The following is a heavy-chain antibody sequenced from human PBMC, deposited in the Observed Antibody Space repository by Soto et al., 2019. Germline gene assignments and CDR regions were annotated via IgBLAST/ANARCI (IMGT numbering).Heavy chain of an antibody. D-gene: IGHD2-15*01. V-gene: IGHV3-48*02. CDR1: GFTFSGST. CDR2: ISESGCTR. J-gene: IGHJ5*02. CDR3: AKDGASFDV. Sequence: PGASRRLSCAAAGFTFSGSTMSWVRQAPGKGLEWVAYISESGCTRXXAGFVKGXXTGSRGKANKXRFLQXRSLRDDDTAVYYCAKDGASFDVWGQGT.